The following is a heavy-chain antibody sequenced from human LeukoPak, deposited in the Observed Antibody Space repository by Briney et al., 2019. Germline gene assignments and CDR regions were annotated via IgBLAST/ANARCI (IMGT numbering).Heavy chain of an antibody. D-gene: IGHD2-15*01. CDR2: INQDGSEE. J-gene: IGHJ6*02. Sequence: PGGSLRLSCAASGFTFSTYWMSWVRQAPGKGLEWMANINQDGSEEYYVHSVQGRFTISRDNARNSLYLQMNSLRAEDTATYYCAKVRGYCSGGSCSPYYHYYYGMDVWGQGTSVTVSS. CDR3: AKVRGYCSGGSCSPYYHYYYGMDV. V-gene: IGHV3-7*05. CDR1: GFTFSTYW.